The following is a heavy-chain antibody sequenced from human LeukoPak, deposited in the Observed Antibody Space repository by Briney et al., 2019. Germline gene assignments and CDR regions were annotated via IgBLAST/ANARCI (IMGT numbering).Heavy chain of an antibody. V-gene: IGHV3-21*01. CDR2: ISSSSSSI. D-gene: IGHD3-3*01. J-gene: IGHJ3*02. CDR3: ALSYYDDLPDALDI. CDR1: GFTFSNYG. Sequence: GGSLRLSCAASGFTFSNYGMNWVRQAPGKGLEWVSSISSSSSSIYYADSRKGRFTIPTYKATNTVLLQMYSLRAEDTAIYYCALSYYDDLPDALDIWGQGTMVTVSS.